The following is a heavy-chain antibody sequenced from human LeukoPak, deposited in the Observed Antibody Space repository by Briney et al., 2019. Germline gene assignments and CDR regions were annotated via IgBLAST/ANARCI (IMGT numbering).Heavy chain of an antibody. V-gene: IGHV3-23*01. CDR2: ISGSGGST. CDR3: AKLLEGMTTVTGDAFDI. CDR1: GFTFSSYA. Sequence: GGSLRLSCAASGFTFSSYAMSWVRQAPGKGLEWVSAISGSGGSTYYADSVKGRFTISRDNSKNTLYLQMNSLRAEDTAVYNCAKLLEGMTTVTGDAFDIWGQGTMVTVSS. D-gene: IGHD4-17*01. J-gene: IGHJ3*02.